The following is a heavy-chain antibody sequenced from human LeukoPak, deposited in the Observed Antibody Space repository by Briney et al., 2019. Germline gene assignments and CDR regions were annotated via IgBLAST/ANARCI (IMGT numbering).Heavy chain of an antibody. V-gene: IGHV4-34*01. Sequence: SETLSLTCAVYGGSLSGYYWSWLRQPPGKGLEWIGEINHSGSTNYNPSLKSRVTISVDTSKTQFSLKLSSVTAADTAVYYCARNLLLGPLRLGELSPSFDYWGQGTLVTVSS. J-gene: IGHJ4*02. CDR3: ARNLLLGPLRLGELSPSFDY. CDR2: INHSGST. CDR1: GGSLSGYY. D-gene: IGHD3-16*02.